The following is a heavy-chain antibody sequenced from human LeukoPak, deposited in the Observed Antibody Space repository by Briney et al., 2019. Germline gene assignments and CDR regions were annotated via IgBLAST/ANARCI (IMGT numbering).Heavy chain of an antibody. J-gene: IGHJ4*02. CDR2: IYSGGTA. CDR3: ARGRQCDY. D-gene: IGHD4-11*01. CDR1: GFIVSSNY. Sequence: PGGSLRLSCVASGFIVSSNYMSWVRQAPGKGLEWISIIYSGGTAFYADSVKGRFTISRDNSKNTLYRQMNSLRADDTAMYYCARGRQCDYWGQGTLVTVSS. V-gene: IGHV3-53*01.